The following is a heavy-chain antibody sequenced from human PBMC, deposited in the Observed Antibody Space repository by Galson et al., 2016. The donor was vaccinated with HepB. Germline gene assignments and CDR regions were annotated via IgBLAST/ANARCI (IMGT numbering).Heavy chain of an antibody. V-gene: IGHV6-1*01. CDR2: TDYRSNWHY. CDR1: GDSVSSNSAA. CDR3: ARVSLVTANIWTWSAVEY. J-gene: IGHJ4*02. Sequence: CAISGDSVSSNSAAWNWIRQSPSRGLEWLGRTDYRSNWHYDYAVSVTGRITINPDTSKNQFSLQLNSMTPEDTAVYYCARVSLVTANIWTWSAVEYWGQGALVTVSS. D-gene: IGHD1-20*01.